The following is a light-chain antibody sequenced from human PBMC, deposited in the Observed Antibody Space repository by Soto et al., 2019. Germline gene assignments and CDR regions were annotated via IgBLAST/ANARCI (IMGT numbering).Light chain of an antibody. Sequence: EIVLTQSPATLSLSPGERATLSCRASESVSTFLAWYQQKPGQAPRLLISGASTWATGIPDRISGSGSGTDFTLTISRLEPEDFAVYYCQQYGGSPRTFGQGTKVELK. J-gene: IGKJ1*01. CDR1: ESVSTF. CDR2: GAS. CDR3: QQYGGSPRT. V-gene: IGKV3-20*01.